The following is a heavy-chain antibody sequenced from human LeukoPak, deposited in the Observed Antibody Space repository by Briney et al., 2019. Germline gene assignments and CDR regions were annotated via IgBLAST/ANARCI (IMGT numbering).Heavy chain of an antibody. J-gene: IGHJ4*02. CDR1: GFTFNSYA. V-gene: IGHV3-23*01. D-gene: IGHD1-26*01. CDR3: AKDPMEGGSYYSGLDY. Sequence: PGGSLRLSCAASGFTFNSYAMSWVRQAPGKELEWVSAISGSGGSTYYADSVKGRFTISRDNSKNTLYLQMNSLRAEDTAVYYCAKDPMEGGSYYSGLDYWGQGTLVTVSS. CDR2: ISGSGGST.